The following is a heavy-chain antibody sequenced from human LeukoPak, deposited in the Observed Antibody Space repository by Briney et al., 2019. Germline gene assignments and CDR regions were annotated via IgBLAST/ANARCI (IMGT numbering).Heavy chain of an antibody. CDR2: IYYTGST. J-gene: IGHJ4*02. V-gene: IGHV4-39*01. CDR3: VKSGGYGLIDY. D-gene: IGHD1-26*01. CDR1: GASISGSGYY. Sequence: PSETLSLTCAVSGASISGSGYYLGWIRQPPGKGLEWIGNIYYTGSTYYNASRQSRVTISIDTSKNQFYMRLNSVTAADTAMYYCVKSGGYGLIDYWGQGTLVTVSS.